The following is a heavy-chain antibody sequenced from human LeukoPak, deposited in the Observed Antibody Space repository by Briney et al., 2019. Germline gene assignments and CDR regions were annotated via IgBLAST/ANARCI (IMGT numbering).Heavy chain of an antibody. CDR1: GYTFTSYD. D-gene: IGHD3-10*01. Sequence: ASVKVSCKASGYTFTSYDINWVRQATGQGLEWMGWMNPNSGNTGYAQKFQGRVTMTRNTSISTAYMELSSLRSEDTAVYYCARVTMVRGVIKGPVDYWGQGTLVTVSS. V-gene: IGHV1-8*01. CDR2: MNPNSGNT. J-gene: IGHJ4*02. CDR3: ARVTMVRGVIKGPVDY.